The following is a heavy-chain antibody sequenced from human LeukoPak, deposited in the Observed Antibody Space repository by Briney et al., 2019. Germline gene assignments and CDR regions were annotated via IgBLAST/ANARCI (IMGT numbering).Heavy chain of an antibody. V-gene: IGHV1-69*05. J-gene: IGHJ6*03. CDR3: ARDFGSNSRYCSSTSCPRGQWFGELNYYYYMDV. Sequence: GASVKVSCKASGGTFSSYAISWVRQAPGQGLEWMGRIIPIFGTANYAQKFQGRVTITTDESTSTAYMELSSLRSEDTAVYCCARDFGSNSRYCSSTSCPRGQWFGELNYYYYMDVWGKGTTVTVSS. CDR2: IIPIFGTA. CDR1: GGTFSSYA. D-gene: IGHD2-2*01.